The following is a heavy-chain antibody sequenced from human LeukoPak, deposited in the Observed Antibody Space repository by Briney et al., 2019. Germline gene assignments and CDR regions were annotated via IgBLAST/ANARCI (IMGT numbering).Heavy chain of an antibody. J-gene: IGHJ4*02. Sequence: SETLSLTCAVYGESFSGYYWSWIRQPPGKGLEWIGEINHSGSTNYNPSLKSRVTISVDKSKNQFSLKLSSVTAADTAVYYCASRPNLYCSHGVCYISGYWGQGTLVTVSS. D-gene: IGHD2-8*01. CDR2: INHSGST. CDR3: ASRPNLYCSHGVCYISGY. V-gene: IGHV4-34*01. CDR1: GESFSGYY.